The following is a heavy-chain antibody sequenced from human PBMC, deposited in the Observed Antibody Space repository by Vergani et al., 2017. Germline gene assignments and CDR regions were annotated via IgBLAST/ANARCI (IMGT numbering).Heavy chain of an antibody. CDR1: GYSISSGYY. D-gene: IGHD4-17*01. CDR2: IYHSGST. V-gene: IGHV4-38-2*01. CDR3: ARNGGDYVPIDY. J-gene: IGHJ4*02. Sequence: QVQLQESGPGLVKPSETLSLTCAVSGYSISSGYYWGWIRQPPGKGLEWIGSIYHSGSTYYNPSLKSRVTISVDTSKNQFSLNLSSVTAADPAVYYCARNGGDYVPIDYWGQGTLVTVSS.